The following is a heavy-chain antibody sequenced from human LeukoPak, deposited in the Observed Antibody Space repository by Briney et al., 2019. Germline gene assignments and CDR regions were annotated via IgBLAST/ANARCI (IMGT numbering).Heavy chain of an antibody. CDR1: GGSFSGYY. V-gene: IGHV4-34*01. D-gene: IGHD3-22*01. CDR2: INHSGST. CDR3: ASHYYASSGSLFDS. J-gene: IGHJ4*02. Sequence: SETLSLTCAVDGGSFSGYYWSWIRQPPGKGLEWIGEINHSGSTNYNPSLKSRVTISVDTSKNQFSLKLTAVTAADTALYYCASHYYASSGSLFDSWGRGSLVTVSS.